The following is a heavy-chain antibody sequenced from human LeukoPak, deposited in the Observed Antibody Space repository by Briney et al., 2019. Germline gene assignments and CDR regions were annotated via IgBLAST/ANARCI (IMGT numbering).Heavy chain of an antibody. D-gene: IGHD1-26*01. V-gene: IGHV1-2*02. CDR3: SRVSVSYPDAFDI. CDR1: GYSFTDYS. J-gene: IGHJ3*02. CDR2: INPNSGDT. Sequence: GASVKVSCKSSGYSFTDYSIHWVRQAPGQGLEWMGWINPNSGDTRFARKFQVRVTMTRDTSISTAYMELSSLTYDVTAVYYCSRVSVSYPDAFDIWGQGTRLTVSS.